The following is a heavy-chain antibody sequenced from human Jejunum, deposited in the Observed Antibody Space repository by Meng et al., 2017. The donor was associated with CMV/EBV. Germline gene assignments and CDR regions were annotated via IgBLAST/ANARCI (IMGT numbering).Heavy chain of an antibody. D-gene: IGHD6-25*01. Sequence: KASGYSFTTFDSSWVRQAPGQGLEWMGWISTDNGKTNYAPNLQGRVTMTTDTSTSTAYLEPRGLRSDDMALYFCARGLIAALSDYWGQGTLVTVSS. CDR1: GYSFTTFD. CDR2: ISTDNGKT. V-gene: IGHV1-18*03. J-gene: IGHJ4*02. CDR3: ARGLIAALSDY.